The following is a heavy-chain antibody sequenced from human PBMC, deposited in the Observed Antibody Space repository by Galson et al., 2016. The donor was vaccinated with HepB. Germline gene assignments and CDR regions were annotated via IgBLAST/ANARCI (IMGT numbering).Heavy chain of an antibody. Sequence: SLRLSCAASGFTFGNYWMSWVRPAPGKGLEWVANIKNDGSQKYYVDSVKGRFTISRDNGKNSLHLQLGSLRAEDRAVYYCARGDCSSSTCYVIWFDHWGQGTLVTVSS. CDR1: GFTFGNYW. D-gene: IGHD2-2*01. CDR3: ARGDCSSSTCYVIWFDH. J-gene: IGHJ5*02. CDR2: IKNDGSQK. V-gene: IGHV3-7*01.